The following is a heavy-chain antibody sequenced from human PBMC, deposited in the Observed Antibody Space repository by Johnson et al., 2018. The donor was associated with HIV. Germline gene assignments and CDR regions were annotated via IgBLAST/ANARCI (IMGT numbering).Heavy chain of an antibody. CDR3: ARATFYYDLSGYLTRPRAFDM. D-gene: IGHD3-22*01. CDR2: INWNGGST. V-gene: IGHV3-20*04. Sequence: VQLVESGGGVVQPGRSLRLSCAASGFTFSSYAMHWVRQAPGKGLEWVSGINWNGGSTGYAESVTGRFTISRDNAKKSLFLEMNSLRAEDTAFYYCARATFYYDLSGYLTRPRAFDMWGQGTMVTVSS. CDR1: GFTFSSYA. J-gene: IGHJ3*02.